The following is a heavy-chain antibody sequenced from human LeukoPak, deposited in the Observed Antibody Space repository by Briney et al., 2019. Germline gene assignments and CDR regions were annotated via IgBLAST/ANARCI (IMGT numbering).Heavy chain of an antibody. J-gene: IGHJ6*03. CDR1: GYTFTNYA. V-gene: IGHV7-4-1*02. Sequence: ASVKVSCKASGYTFTNYAMNWVRQAPGQGLEWMGWINTNTGNPTYAQGFTGRFVFSLDTSVSTAYLQISSLKAEDTAVYYCAREAYSSWPYYYYYMDVWGKGTTVTVSS. D-gene: IGHD6-13*01. CDR3: AREAYSSWPYYYYYMDV. CDR2: INTNTGNP.